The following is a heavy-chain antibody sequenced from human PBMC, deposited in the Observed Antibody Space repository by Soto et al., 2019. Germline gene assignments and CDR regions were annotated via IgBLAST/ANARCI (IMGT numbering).Heavy chain of an antibody. CDR1: GYTFTSYY. V-gene: IGHV1-46*01. D-gene: IGHD6-6*01. Sequence: ASVKVSCKASGYTFTSYYMHWVRQAPGQGLEWMGIINPSGGSTSYAQKFQGRVTMTRDTSTSTVYMELSSLRSEDTAVYYCEKALLSDPTGTAGSIAARRVNYYGMDVWGQGTTVTVSS. J-gene: IGHJ6*02. CDR3: EKALLSDPTGTAGSIAARRVNYYGMDV. CDR2: INPSGGST.